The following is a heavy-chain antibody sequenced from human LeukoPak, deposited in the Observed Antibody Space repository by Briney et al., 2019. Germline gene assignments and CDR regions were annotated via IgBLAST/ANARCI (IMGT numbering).Heavy chain of an antibody. J-gene: IGHJ6*02. CDR3: AREIIVVVPAANYYYYYGMDV. D-gene: IGHD2-2*01. Sequence: GGSLRLSCAASGFTFSSYAMSWVRQAPGKGLEWVSAISGSGGSTYYADSVKGRFTISRDNSKNTLYLQMNSLRAEDTAVYYCAREIIVVVPAANYYYYYGMDVWGQGTTVTVSS. CDR2: ISGSGGST. V-gene: IGHV3-23*01. CDR1: GFTFSSYA.